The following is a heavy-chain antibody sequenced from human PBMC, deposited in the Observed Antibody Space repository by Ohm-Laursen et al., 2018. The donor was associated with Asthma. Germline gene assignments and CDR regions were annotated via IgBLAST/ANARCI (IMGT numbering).Heavy chain of an antibody. Sequence: SLRLSCAAPGFTFSSYGMHWVRQAPGKGLEWVAIISYDGSNKDYADSVKGRFTISRDNPKITVYVQMNSLRAEDTAVYYCAKEGGRYCSGGSCYYDYWGQGTLVTVSS. CDR2: ISYDGSNK. CDR1: GFTFSSYG. J-gene: IGHJ4*02. V-gene: IGHV3-30*18. D-gene: IGHD2-15*01. CDR3: AKEGGRYCSGGSCYYDY.